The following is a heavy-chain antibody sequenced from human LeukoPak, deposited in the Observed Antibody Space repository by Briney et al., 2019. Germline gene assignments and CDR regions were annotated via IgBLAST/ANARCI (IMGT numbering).Heavy chain of an antibody. CDR3: AKDLVTPTWYYYYMDV. J-gene: IGHJ6*03. D-gene: IGHD2-21*02. CDR1: GFNFNNSG. V-gene: IGHV3-30*02. CDR2: LRYDGTNT. Sequence: GGSLRLSCAASGFNFNNSGMYWVRQAPGKGLEWVAFLRYDGTNTYYADSVKGRFTISRDNSRNTLYLQMNSLTSEDTAVYYCAKDLVTPTWYYYYMDVWGKGTAVTISS.